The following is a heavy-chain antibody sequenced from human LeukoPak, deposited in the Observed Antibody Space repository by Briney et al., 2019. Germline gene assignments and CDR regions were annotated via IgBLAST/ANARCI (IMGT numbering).Heavy chain of an antibody. CDR3: ARTEASYDSSGSHSD. V-gene: IGHV4-34*01. CDR2: INHSGST. J-gene: IGHJ4*02. D-gene: IGHD3-22*01. Sequence: SETLSLTCAVYGGSFSGYYWSWIRQPPGKGLEWIGEINHSGSTNYNPSLKSRLTISVDTSKNQFSLKLSSATAADTAVYYCARTEASYDSSGSHSDWGRGTLVTVSS. CDR1: GGSFSGYY.